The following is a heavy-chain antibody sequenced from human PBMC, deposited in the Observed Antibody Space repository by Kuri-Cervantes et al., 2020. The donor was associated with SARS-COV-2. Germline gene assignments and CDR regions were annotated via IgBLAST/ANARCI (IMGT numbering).Heavy chain of an antibody. CDR2: IYPGDSDT. J-gene: IGHJ4*02. V-gene: IGHV5-51*01. Sequence: KVSCKGSGYSFTSYWIGWVRQMPGKGLEWMGIIYPGDSDTRYSPSFQGQVTISAGKSISTAYLQWSSLKASDTAMYYCARRRDFWSGSPFDYWGQGTLVTVSS. CDR3: ARRRDFWSGSPFDY. D-gene: IGHD3-3*01. CDR1: GYSFTSYW.